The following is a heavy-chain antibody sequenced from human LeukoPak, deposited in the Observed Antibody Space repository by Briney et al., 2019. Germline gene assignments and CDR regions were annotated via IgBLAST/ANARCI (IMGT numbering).Heavy chain of an antibody. J-gene: IGHJ6*03. CDR3: AKDPIPLRFGEYFYYMDV. CDR1: RFTFSNYG. Sequence: PGGSLRLSCAASRFTFSNYGMHWVRQAPGKGLEWVAFIRYDGSDKYYADSVKGRFTISRDNSKNTLYLQMNSLRAEDTAVYYSAKDPIPLRFGEYFYYMDVWGKGTTVTISS. CDR2: IRYDGSDK. D-gene: IGHD3-10*01. V-gene: IGHV3-30*02.